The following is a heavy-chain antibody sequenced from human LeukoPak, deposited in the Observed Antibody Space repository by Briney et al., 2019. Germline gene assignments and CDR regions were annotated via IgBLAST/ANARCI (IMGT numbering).Heavy chain of an antibody. CDR1: GGSFSGYY. Sequence: SETLSLTCAVYGGSFSGYYWSWTRQPPGKGLEWIGEINHSGSTNYNPSLKSRVTISVDTSKNQFSLKLSSVTAADTAVYYCARGVGYCGGDCYSGWGWYYYYYGMDVWGQGTTVTVSS. CDR2: INHSGST. J-gene: IGHJ6*02. CDR3: ARGVGYCGGDCYSGWGWYYYYYGMDV. V-gene: IGHV4-34*01. D-gene: IGHD2-21*02.